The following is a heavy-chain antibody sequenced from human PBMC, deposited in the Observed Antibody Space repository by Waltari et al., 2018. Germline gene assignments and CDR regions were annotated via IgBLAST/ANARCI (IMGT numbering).Heavy chain of an antibody. CDR3: ARWGDNSSGRIRAFDV. V-gene: IGHV4-4*09. Sequence: QVQLQESGPGLVKPSETLSLTCRVSGVSLGRTAWNWMSQPPGRGLEWIGYISDSGNTNYNPSLKSRVTISRDTSKNQVSLRLTSVTAADTAVYFCARWGDNSSGRIRAFDVWGQGTVVTVSS. J-gene: IGHJ3*01. CDR2: ISDSGNT. CDR1: GVSLGRTA. D-gene: IGHD2-21*02.